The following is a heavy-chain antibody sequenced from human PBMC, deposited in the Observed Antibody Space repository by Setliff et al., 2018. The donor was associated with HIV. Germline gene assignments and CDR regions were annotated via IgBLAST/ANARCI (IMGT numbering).Heavy chain of an antibody. CDR1: GGTVTAYA. J-gene: IGHJ6*03. D-gene: IGHD6-19*01. V-gene: IGHV1-8*02. Sequence: ASVKVSCKASGGTVTAYAISWVRQAPGQGLEWMGWVNPNSGNTGYAQKFQGRVTMTRNTSIRTVYMELSSLRSEDTAVYYCARGAWYTSGWHSSRYMDVWGKGSTVTVSS. CDR3: ARGAWYTSGWHSSRYMDV. CDR2: VNPNSGNT.